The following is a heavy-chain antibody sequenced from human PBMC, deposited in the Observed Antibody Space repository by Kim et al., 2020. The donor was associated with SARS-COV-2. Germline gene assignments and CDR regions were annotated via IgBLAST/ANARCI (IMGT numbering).Heavy chain of an antibody. CDR3: ASGRIAVTGGFDP. J-gene: IGHJ5*02. D-gene: IGHD6-19*01. V-gene: IGHV4-34*13. Sequence: CYPSLRSRVTISVDTSKNQFSLRLSTVTAAETAVYYCASGRIAVTGGFDPWGQGTLVTVSS.